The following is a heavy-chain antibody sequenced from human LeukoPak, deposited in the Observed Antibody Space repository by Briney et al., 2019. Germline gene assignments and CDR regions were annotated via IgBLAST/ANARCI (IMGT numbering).Heavy chain of an antibody. CDR3: ARGIGTAYFDY. V-gene: IGHV3-33*01. CDR1: GFTFSSYG. CDR2: IWYDGSNK. D-gene: IGHD5-18*01. J-gene: IGHJ4*02. Sequence: GRSLRLSCAASGFTFSSYGMHWVRQAPGKGLEWVAVIWYDGSNKYYADSVKGRFTISRDNSKNTLYLQMNSLRAEDTAVYYCARGIGTAYFDYWGQGTLVTVSS.